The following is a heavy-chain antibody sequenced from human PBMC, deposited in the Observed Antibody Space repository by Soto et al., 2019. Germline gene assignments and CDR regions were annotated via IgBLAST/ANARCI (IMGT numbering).Heavy chain of an antibody. V-gene: IGHV3-23*01. D-gene: IGHD3-10*01. Sequence: EVQLWESGGALVQPGGSLRLSCTPSGFPFSSYAVSWVRQAPGTGLEWVSTIGGSGAATYYADSVKGRFTISRDNSKDTLYLQMNSLSAEDTALYCCAKLYGSGDYWGPGTLVNVSS. CDR2: IGGSGAAT. CDR1: GFPFSSYA. J-gene: IGHJ4*02. CDR3: AKLYGSGDY.